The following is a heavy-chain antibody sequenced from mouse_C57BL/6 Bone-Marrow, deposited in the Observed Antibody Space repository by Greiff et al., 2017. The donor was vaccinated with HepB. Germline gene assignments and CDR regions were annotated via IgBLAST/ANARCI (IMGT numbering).Heavy chain of an antibody. Sequence: QVQLQQPGAELVKPGASVKLSCKASGYTFTSYWMQWVKQRPGQGLEWIGEIDPSDSYTNYNQKFKGKATLTVDTSSSTAYMQLSSLTSEDSAVYYCAREGLLWPDAMDYWGQGTSVTVSS. J-gene: IGHJ4*01. D-gene: IGHD2-1*01. CDR1: GYTFTSYW. CDR2: IDPSDSYT. V-gene: IGHV1-50*01. CDR3: AREGLLWPDAMDY.